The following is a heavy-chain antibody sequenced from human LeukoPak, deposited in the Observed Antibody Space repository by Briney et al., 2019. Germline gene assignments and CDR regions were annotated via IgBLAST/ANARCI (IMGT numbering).Heavy chain of an antibody. J-gene: IGHJ4*02. D-gene: IGHD5-18*01. Sequence: SETLSLTCTVSGVSISSYYWSWIRQPPGKGLEWIGYIYYSGSTNYNPSLKSRVTISVDTSKNQFSLKLSSVTAADTAVYYCARAGDTATLFDYWGQGTLVTVSS. V-gene: IGHV4-59*01. CDR2: IYYSGST. CDR3: ARAGDTATLFDY. CDR1: GVSISSYY.